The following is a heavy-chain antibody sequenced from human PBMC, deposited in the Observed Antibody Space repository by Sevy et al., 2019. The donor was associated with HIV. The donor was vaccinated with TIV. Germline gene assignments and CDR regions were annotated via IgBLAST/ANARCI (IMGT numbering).Heavy chain of an antibody. CDR2: IKSKIDGETT. V-gene: IGHV3-15*01. CDR1: GFTFNNAW. D-gene: IGHD3-22*01. Sequence: GGSLRLSCAVSGFTFNNAWMNWLRQAPGTGLQWVGIIKSKIDGETTDYAAPVKGRFTISRDDSKNTLFLQMNSLKIEDTAVYYCATAPGYYDSAPFDYWGPGTLVTVSS. J-gene: IGHJ4*02. CDR3: ATAPGYYDSAPFDY.